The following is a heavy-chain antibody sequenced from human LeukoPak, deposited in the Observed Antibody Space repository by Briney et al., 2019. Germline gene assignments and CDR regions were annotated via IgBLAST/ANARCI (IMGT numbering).Heavy chain of an antibody. CDR1: SNYN. J-gene: IGHJ4*02. V-gene: IGHV4-39*01. Sequence: SNYNMNWIRQPPGKGLEWIGSIYYGGSTYYNPSLKSRVTISVDTSKNQFSLKLSSVTAADTAVYYCARRVGATYFDYWGQGTLVTVSS. CDR2: IYYGGST. CDR3: ARRVGATYFDY. D-gene: IGHD1-26*01.